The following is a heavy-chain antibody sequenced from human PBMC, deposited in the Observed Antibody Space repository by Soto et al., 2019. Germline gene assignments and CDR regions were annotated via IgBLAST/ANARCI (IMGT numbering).Heavy chain of an antibody. D-gene: IGHD3-10*01. CDR3: ARSDRGYGSGSYSTRYYYYYGMDV. CDR2: INHSGST. V-gene: IGHV4-34*01. J-gene: IGHJ6*02. CDR1: GGSFSGDY. Sequence: SATLSLTCAVYGGSFSGDYWSWIRQPPGKGLEWIGEINHSGSTNYHPSLKSRVTISVDTSKNQFSLKLSSVTAADTAVYYCARSDRGYGSGSYSTRYYYYYGMDVWGHGTTVT.